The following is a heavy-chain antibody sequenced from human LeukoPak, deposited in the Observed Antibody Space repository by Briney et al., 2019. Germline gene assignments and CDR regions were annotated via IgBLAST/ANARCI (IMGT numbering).Heavy chain of an antibody. Sequence: GESLKISCKGSGYSFTSYWIGWVHQMPGKGLEWMGIIYPGDSDTRYSPSFQGQVTISADKSISTAYLQWSSLKASDTAMYYCARVSGIVVVPAALPYNWFDPWGQGTLVTVSS. CDR3: ARVSGIVVVPAALPYNWFDP. CDR2: IYPGDSDT. J-gene: IGHJ5*02. V-gene: IGHV5-51*07. D-gene: IGHD2-2*01. CDR1: GYSFTSYW.